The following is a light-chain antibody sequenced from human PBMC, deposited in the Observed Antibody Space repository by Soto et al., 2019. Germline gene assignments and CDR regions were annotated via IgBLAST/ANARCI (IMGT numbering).Light chain of an antibody. V-gene: IGLV2-14*01. CDR1: SSDVGGYNY. Sequence: QSALTQPASVSGSPGQSITISCTGTSSDVGGYNYVSWFQQHPGKAPKLVIYEVTNRPSGVSDRSSGSKSGNTASLTISGLQAEDEADYYCSSYTSSITWVFGGGTKLTVL. J-gene: IGLJ3*02. CDR3: SSYTSSITWV. CDR2: EVT.